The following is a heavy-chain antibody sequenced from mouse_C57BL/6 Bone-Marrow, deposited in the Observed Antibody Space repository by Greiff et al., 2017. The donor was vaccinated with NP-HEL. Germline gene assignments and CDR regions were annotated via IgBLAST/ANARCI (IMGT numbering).Heavy chain of an antibody. D-gene: IGHD1-1*01. CDR1: GYTFTDYE. CDR3: TRRGPTVVATNFGG. V-gene: IGHV1-15*01. Sequence: QVQLKESGAELVRPGASVTLSCKASGYTFTDYEMHWVKQTPVHGLEWIGAIDPETGGTAYNQKFKGKAILTADKSSSTAYMELRSLTSEDSADYYCTRRGPTVVATNFGGWGTGTTVTVAS. CDR2: IDPETGGT. J-gene: IGHJ1*03.